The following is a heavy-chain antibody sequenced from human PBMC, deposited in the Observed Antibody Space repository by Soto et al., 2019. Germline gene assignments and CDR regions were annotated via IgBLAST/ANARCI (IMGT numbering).Heavy chain of an antibody. D-gene: IGHD3-22*01. CDR3: ARTAYYYDSSGYYFDW. V-gene: IGHV3-33*01. CDR2: IWYDGRNT. CDR1: GFTFSSYG. J-gene: IGHJ4*02. Sequence: QVQLVESGGGVVQPGRSLRLSCAASGFTFSSYGMHWVRQAPGNGLEWVAVIWYDGRNTYYADSVKGRFTISRDNSKNTLYLQMNRPRAEDTAVYYCARTAYYYDSSGYYFDWWGQGTLVTVSS.